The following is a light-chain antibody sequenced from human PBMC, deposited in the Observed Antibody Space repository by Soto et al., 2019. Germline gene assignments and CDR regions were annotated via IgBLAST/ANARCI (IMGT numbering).Light chain of an antibody. V-gene: IGLV2-8*01. J-gene: IGLJ3*02. CDR2: EVN. CDR1: SSDIGGYDY. CDR3: SSYAGSNNLV. Sequence: QSALTQPPSASGSPGQSVTISCTGTSSDIGGYDYVSWYQQHPAKAPKLIIYEVNKRPSGVPDRFSGSKSGNTASLTVSGLQAEDEADYYCSSYAGSNNLVFAGGTKVTVL.